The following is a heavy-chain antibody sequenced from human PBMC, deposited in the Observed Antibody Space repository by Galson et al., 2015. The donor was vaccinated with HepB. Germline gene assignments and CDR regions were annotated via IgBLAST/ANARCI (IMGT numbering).Heavy chain of an antibody. V-gene: IGHV4-39*01. CDR2: YYSGST. D-gene: IGHD3-9*01. Sequence: YYSGSTYYNPSLKSRVTISVDTSKNQFSLKLSSVTAADTAVYYCARSLDGTNTDILTGYYPAGYFDYWGQGTLVTVSS. CDR3: ARSLDGTNTDILTGYYPAGYFDY. J-gene: IGHJ4*02.